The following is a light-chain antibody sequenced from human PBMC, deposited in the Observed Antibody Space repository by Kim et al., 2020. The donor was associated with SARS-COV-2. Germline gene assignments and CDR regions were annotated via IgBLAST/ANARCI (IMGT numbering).Light chain of an antibody. V-gene: IGKV1-39*01. CDR3: QQSYTVPWT. J-gene: IGKJ1*01. Sequence: ASEGYSGPITCRASQSIGPYLNWYQQKPGKAPNLIIYAASKLQTGVPSRFTGSGSGTYFTLTINNLQPEDFATYYCQQSYTVPWTFGQGTKVDIK. CDR1: QSIGPY. CDR2: AAS.